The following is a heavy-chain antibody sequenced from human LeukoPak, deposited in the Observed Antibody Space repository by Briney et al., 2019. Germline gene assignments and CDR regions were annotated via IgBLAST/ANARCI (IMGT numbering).Heavy chain of an antibody. CDR1: GVSMSAYQ. CDR3: ATSNDAKIAPFDH. V-gene: IGHV4-4*09. CDR2: INTKGET. J-gene: IGHJ4*02. D-gene: IGHD2-21*01. Sequence: SETLSLTCTVSGVSMSAYQWSWVRQSPEKGLEWIGRINTKGETSYNPSLKSRVTTSVDTSKSQFSLRLTSVTAADTAVYYCATSNDAKIAPFDHWGQGAPVTVSS.